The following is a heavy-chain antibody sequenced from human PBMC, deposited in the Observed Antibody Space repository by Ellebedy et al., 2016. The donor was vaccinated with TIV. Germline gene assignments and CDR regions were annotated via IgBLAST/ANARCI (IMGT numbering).Heavy chain of an antibody. J-gene: IGHJ4*02. CDR1: GGSISSSSYY. V-gene: IGHV4-61*01. D-gene: IGHD6-19*01. CDR3: ARYPGVAAHYFDY. Sequence: MPGGSLRLSCTVSGGSISSSSYYWSWIRQPPGKGLEWIGYIYYSGSTNYNPSLKSRVTISVDTSKNQFSLKLSSVTAADTAVYYCARYPGVAAHYFDYWGQGTLVTVSS. CDR2: IYYSGST.